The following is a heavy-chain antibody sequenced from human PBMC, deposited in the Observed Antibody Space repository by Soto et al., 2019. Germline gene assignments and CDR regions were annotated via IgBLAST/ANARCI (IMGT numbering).Heavy chain of an antibody. J-gene: IGHJ4*02. V-gene: IGHV1-18*01. CDR3: ARDMPIWGSQHYVGY. D-gene: IGHD3-16*01. CDR2: ISPYNGNT. CDR1: GYPFTNYV. Sequence: QVLLVQSAAEVKKPGASVRVSCTASGYPFTNYVLNWVRQAPGQGLEWMGWISPYNGNTYYEQKFQDRVTMTTDRSTSTAYLELRSLSSDDTAVYFCARDMPIWGSQHYVGYWGQGTLVTVSS.